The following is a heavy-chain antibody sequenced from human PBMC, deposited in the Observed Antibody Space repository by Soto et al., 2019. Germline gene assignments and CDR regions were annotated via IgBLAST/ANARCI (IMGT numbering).Heavy chain of an antibody. CDR3: AKDRCSGGSCTGERYFDY. CDR2: ISGSGGST. J-gene: IGHJ4*02. Sequence: GGSLRLSCAASGFTFSSYAMSWVRQAPGKGLEWVSAISGSGGSTYYADSVKGRFTISRDNSKNTLYLQMNSLRAEDTAVYYCAKDRCSGGSCTGERYFDYWGQGTLVTVSS. CDR1: GFTFSSYA. V-gene: IGHV3-23*01. D-gene: IGHD2-15*01.